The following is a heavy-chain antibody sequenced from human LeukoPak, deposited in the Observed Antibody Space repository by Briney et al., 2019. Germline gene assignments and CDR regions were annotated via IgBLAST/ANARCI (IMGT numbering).Heavy chain of an antibody. Sequence: KTSETLSLTCTVSGGSISSYYWSWIRQPPGKGLEWIGYIYYSGSTNYNPSLKSRVTISVDTSKNQFSLKLSSVTAADTAVYYCARTIRIVGATYYFDYWGQGTLVTVSS. CDR3: ARTIRIVGATYYFDY. D-gene: IGHD1-26*01. CDR2: IYYSGST. J-gene: IGHJ4*02. V-gene: IGHV4-59*01. CDR1: GGSISSYY.